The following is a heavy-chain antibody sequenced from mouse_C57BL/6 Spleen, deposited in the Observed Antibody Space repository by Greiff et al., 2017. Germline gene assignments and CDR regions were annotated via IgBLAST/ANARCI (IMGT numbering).Heavy chain of an antibody. CDR1: GFTFSDYG. CDR2: ISSGSSTI. D-gene: IGHD3-2*02. Sequence: EVQRVESGGGLVKPGGSLKLSCAASGFTFSDYGMHWVRQAPEKGLEWVAYISSGSSTIYYADTVKGRFTISRDNAKNTLFLQMTSLRSEDTAMYYCARRTAQAVFAYWGQGTLVTVSA. J-gene: IGHJ3*01. CDR3: ARRTAQAVFAY. V-gene: IGHV5-17*01.